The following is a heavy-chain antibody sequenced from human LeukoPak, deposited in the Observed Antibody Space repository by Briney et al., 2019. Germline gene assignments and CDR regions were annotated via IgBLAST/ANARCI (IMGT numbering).Heavy chain of an antibody. V-gene: IGHV4-39*01. CDR2: IYYSGST. CDR3: ASQPRGDYDFWSGYYRGNWFDP. Sequence: SETLSLTCTVSGGSISSSSYYWGWIRQPPGKGLEWIGSIYYSGSTYYNPSLKSRVTISVDTSKNQFSLKLSSVTAADTAVYYCASQPRGDYDFWSGYYRGNWFDPWGQGTLVTVSS. CDR1: GGSISSSSYY. J-gene: IGHJ5*02. D-gene: IGHD3-3*01.